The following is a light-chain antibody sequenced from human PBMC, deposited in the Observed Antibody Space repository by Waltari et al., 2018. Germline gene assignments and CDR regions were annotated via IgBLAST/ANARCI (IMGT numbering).Light chain of an antibody. Sequence: QSALTQPASVSGTPGQSITISCSGPGSAIGGNKYVSWYQQHPGEAPKVIIYDVTSRPSGVSDRFSGSKSGNTAFLTISGLQAEDEADYYCSSYATTRVIFGGGTKVTVL. J-gene: IGLJ2*01. CDR2: DVT. CDR1: GSAIGGNKY. V-gene: IGLV2-14*03. CDR3: SSYATTRVI.